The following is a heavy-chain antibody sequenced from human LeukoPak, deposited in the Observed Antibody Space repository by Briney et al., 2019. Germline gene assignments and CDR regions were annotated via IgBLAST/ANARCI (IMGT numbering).Heavy chain of an antibody. D-gene: IGHD6-13*01. CDR2: INPNSGGT. V-gene: IGHV1-2*02. Sequence: ASVKVSCKASGYTFTGYYMHWVRQAPGQGLEWMGWINPNSGGTNYAQKFQGRVTMTRDTSISTAYMELSRLRSDDTAVYYCARGSPTAAAAIYGMDVWGQGTTVTVSS. J-gene: IGHJ6*02. CDR3: ARGSPTAAAAIYGMDV. CDR1: GYTFTGYY.